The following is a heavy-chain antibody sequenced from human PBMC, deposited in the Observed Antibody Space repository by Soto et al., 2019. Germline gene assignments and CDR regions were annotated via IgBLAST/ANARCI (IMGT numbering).Heavy chain of an antibody. D-gene: IGHD1-20*01. V-gene: IGHV5-10-1*01. Sequence: GESLKISCKGSGYIFTSYWITWVRQMPGKGLEWMGIIDPSDSYTNYSPSFQGHVTFSADKSITTAYLQWSSLKASDTAIYYFARRVNWKSPGGGMDVWGQGNTVTVS. CDR2: IDPSDSYT. CDR1: GYIFTSYW. CDR3: ARRVNWKSPGGGMDV. J-gene: IGHJ6*02.